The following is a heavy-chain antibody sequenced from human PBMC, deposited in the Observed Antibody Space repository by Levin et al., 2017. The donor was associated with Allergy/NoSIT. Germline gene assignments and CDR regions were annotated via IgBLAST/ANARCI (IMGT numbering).Heavy chain of an antibody. CDR2: MNPNSGNT. D-gene: IGHD1-14*01. V-gene: IGHV1-8*01. J-gene: IGHJ6*03. CDR1: GYTFTSYD. Sequence: ASVKVSCKASGYTFTSYDINWVRQATGQGLEWMGWMNPNSGNTGYAQKFQGRVTMTRNTSISTAYMELSSLRSEDTAVYYCLRTDYYYYYMDVWGKGTTVTVSS. CDR3: LRTDYYYYYMDV.